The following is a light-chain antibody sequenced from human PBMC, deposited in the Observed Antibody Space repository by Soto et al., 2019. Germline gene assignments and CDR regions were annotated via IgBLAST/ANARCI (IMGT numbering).Light chain of an antibody. J-gene: IGKJ5*01. CDR1: QSVSSTY. V-gene: IGKV3-20*01. Sequence: EIVLTQSPGTLSLSPGERATLSCRASQSVSSTYLAWNQQKPGQAPRLLIYGASNRATGIPDRFSGSGSGTDVTLTISRLEPEDFAVYYCQQYGSSPPITFGQGTRLEIK. CDR2: GAS. CDR3: QQYGSSPPIT.